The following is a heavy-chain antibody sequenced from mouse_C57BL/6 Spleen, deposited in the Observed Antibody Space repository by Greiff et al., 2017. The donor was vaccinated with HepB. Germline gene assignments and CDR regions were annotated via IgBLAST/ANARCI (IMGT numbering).Heavy chain of an antibody. CDR3: ARVAYYYGSSPAWFAY. CDR1: GFTFSDYY. V-gene: IGHV5-16*01. Sequence: EVKVVESEGGLVQPGSSMKLSCTASGFTFSDYYMAWVRQVPEKGLEWVANINYDGSSTYYLDSLKSRFIISRDNAKNILYLQMSSLKSEDTATYYCARVAYYYGSSPAWFAYWGQGTLVTVSA. CDR2: INYDGSST. D-gene: IGHD1-1*01. J-gene: IGHJ3*01.